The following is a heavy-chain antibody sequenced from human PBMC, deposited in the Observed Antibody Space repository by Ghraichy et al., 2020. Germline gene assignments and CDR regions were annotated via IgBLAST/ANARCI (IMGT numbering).Heavy chain of an antibody. J-gene: IGHJ6*02. CDR1: GFTFSDYY. CDR2: ISSSGSTI. CDR3: ARAEGRYYYYVMDV. Sequence: GGSLRLSCAASGFTFSDYYMSWIRQAPGKGLEWVSYISSSGSTIYYSDSVKGRFTISRDNAKNSLYLQMNSLRAEDTAVYYCARAEGRYYYYVMDVWGQGTTVTVSS. V-gene: IGHV3-11*01. D-gene: IGHD2-15*01.